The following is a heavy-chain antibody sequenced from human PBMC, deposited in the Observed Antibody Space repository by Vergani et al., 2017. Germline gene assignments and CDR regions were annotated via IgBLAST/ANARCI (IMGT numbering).Heavy chain of an antibody. D-gene: IGHD2-8*02. Sequence: EVQLVESGGGSVQSGGSLRLSCVASGFSFNTYWMHWVRQVPGKWRRWVARIDEYGNRATYGDFETGRFTISRDNAKNTFFLQMNNLRADDAGVYYCVRTEYCTGIACNTRFDSWGQGALVTVSS. CDR1: GFSFNTYW. J-gene: IGHJ5*01. CDR2: IDEYGNRA. V-gene: IGHV3-74*03. CDR3: VRTEYCTGIACNTRFDS.